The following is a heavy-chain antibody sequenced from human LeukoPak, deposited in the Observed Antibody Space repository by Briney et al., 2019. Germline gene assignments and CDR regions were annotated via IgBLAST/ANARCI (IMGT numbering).Heavy chain of an antibody. Sequence: ASLKVSCKASGYTFTGYYMQWVRQAPAQGLEWMGWINPNSGGTDYAQKFQGRVTMTRDTSISTAYMELSRLTSDDTAVYYCARDSVERRPGFDIWGPGTMVTVSS. D-gene: IGHD1-1*01. CDR3: ARDSVERRPGFDI. CDR1: GYTFTGYY. CDR2: INPNSGGT. J-gene: IGHJ3*02. V-gene: IGHV1-2*02.